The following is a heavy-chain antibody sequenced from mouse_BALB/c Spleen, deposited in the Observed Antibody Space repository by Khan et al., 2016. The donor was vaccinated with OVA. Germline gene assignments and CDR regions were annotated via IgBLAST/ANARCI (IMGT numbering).Heavy chain of an antibody. Sequence: QIQLVQSGPELKKPGETVKISCKASGYTFTSYGMNWVKQAPGKGLKWMGWINTYTGEPTYADDFKGRFAFSLETSASTAYLQINNLKNEDTNTYFCAIRDIYYYGTSYGYYFDYWGQGTTLTVSS. CDR1: GYTFTSYG. CDR3: AIRDIYYYGTSYGYYFDY. CDR2: INTYTGEP. J-gene: IGHJ2*01. V-gene: IGHV9-3-1*01. D-gene: IGHD1-1*01.